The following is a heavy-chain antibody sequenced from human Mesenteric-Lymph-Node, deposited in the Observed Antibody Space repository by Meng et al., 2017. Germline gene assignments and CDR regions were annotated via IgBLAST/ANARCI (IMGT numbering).Heavy chain of an antibody. CDR3: ARTEATITMSTYYFDY. CDR2: INHSGST. Sequence: SETLSLTCAVYGGSFSGYYWSWIRQPPGKGLEWIGEINHSGSTNYNPSLKSRVTISVDTSKNQFSLKLSSVTAADTAVYYCARTEATITMSTYYFDYWGQGTLVTVSS. D-gene: IGHD3-3*01. J-gene: IGHJ4*02. CDR1: GGSFSGYY. V-gene: IGHV4-34*01.